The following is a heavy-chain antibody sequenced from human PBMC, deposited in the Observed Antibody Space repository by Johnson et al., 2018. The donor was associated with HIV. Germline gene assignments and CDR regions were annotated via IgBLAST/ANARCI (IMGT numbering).Heavy chain of an antibody. V-gene: IGHV3-74*02. CDR3: ARGALGSFDI. D-gene: IGHD3-10*01. CDR2: IKTDGSNT. Sequence: EVQLVESGGGVVQPGRSLRLSCAASGFTFSSYWMSWVRQAPGKGLEWVSTIKTDGSNTNYADSVKGRFTISRDNAKNTVYLQMDSLRDEDMAVYYCARGALGSFDIWGQGTMVTVSA. J-gene: IGHJ3*02. CDR1: GFTFSSYW.